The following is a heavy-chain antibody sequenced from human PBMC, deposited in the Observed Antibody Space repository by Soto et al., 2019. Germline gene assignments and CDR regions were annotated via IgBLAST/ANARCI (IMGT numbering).Heavy chain of an antibody. CDR1: GGSIVSSNYY. V-gene: IGHV4-39*01. Sequence: QLQLQESGPGLVKPSETLSLTCTVSGGSIVSSNYYWDWIRQPPGKGLEWIGTIYYNGNAYYNPSLKSRVTMSVDTSKNQFSLKLISVTAADTAVYYCARHFVAVVIKGWGYWSQGTLVTVSS. CDR2: IYYNGNA. J-gene: IGHJ4*02. D-gene: IGHD3-22*01. CDR3: ARHFVAVVIKGWGY.